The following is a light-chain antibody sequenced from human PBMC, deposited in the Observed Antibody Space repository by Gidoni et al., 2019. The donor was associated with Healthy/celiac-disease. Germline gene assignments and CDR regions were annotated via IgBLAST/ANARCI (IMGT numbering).Light chain of an antibody. CDR2: AAS. CDR3: QQLNSYPHT. V-gene: IGKV1-9*01. CDR1: QGISSY. Sequence: DIQVTQSPSFLSASVGDRVTITCRARQGISSYLAWYQQKPGKAPKLLIYAASTLQSGVPSRFSGSGSGTEFTLTISSLQPEDFATYYCQQLNSYPHTFGQGTKLEIK. J-gene: IGKJ2*01.